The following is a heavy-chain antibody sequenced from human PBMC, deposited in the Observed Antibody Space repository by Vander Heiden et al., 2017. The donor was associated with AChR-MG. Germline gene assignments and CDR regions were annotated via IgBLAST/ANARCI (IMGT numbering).Heavy chain of an antibody. CDR3: ARTYYYDSSGYYILDYYYYGMDV. D-gene: IGHD3-22*01. V-gene: IGHV4-34*01. CDR1: GGSFSGYY. Sequence: QVQLQQWGAGLLKPSETLSLTCAVYGGSFSGYYWSWIRQPPGKGLEWIGEINHSGSTNYNPSLKSRVTISVDTSKNQFSLKLSSVTAADTAVYYCARTYYYDSSGYYILDYYYYGMDVWCQGTTVTVSS. CDR2: INHSGST. J-gene: IGHJ6*02.